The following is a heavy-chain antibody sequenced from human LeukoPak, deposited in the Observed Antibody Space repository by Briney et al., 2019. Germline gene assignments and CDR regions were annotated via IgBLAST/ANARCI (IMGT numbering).Heavy chain of an antibody. V-gene: IGHV1-69*04. CDR3: ARDQYSSGWYRAPFDY. J-gene: IGHJ4*02. D-gene: IGHD6-19*01. CDR2: IIPILGIA. Sequence: PVASVKVSCKASGGTFSSYAISWVRQAPGQGLEWMGRIIPILGIANYAQKFQGRVTITADKSTSTAYMELSSLRSEDTAVYYCARDQYSSGWYRAPFDYWGQGTLVTVSS. CDR1: GGTFSSYA.